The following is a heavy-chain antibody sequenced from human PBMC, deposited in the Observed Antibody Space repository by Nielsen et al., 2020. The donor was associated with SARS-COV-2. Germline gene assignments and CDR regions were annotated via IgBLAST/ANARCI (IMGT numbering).Heavy chain of an antibody. CDR2: ISSSSSYI. J-gene: IGHJ4*02. D-gene: IGHD3-3*01. V-gene: IGHV3-21*01. Sequence: VRQMPGKGLEWVSSISSSSSYIYYADSVKGRFTISRDNAKNSLYLQMNSLRAEDTAVYYCASENAIFGVVSGDYWGQGTLVTVSS. CDR3: ASENAIFGVVSGDY.